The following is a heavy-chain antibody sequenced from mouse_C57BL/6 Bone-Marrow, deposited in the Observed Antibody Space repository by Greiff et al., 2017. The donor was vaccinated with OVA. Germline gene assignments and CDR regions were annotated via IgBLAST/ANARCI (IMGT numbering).Heavy chain of an antibody. CDR3: ARRWDYDDPFDY. CDR2: IYPRSGNT. J-gene: IGHJ2*01. CDR1: GYTFTSYG. V-gene: IGHV1-81*01. D-gene: IGHD2-4*01. Sequence: VKLQESGAELARPGASVKLSCKASGYTFTSYGISWVKQRTGQGLEWIGEIYPRSGNTYYNEKFKGKATLTADKSSSTAYMELRSLTSEDSAVYFCARRWDYDDPFDYWGQGTTLTVSS.